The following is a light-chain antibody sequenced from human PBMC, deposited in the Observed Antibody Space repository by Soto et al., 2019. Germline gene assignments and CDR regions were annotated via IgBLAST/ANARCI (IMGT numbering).Light chain of an antibody. J-gene: IGKJ2*01. Sequence: DIVMTQSPDSLAVSLGERATINCKSSQSVLYSSNNKNYLSWYQQKPGQPPKLLIYWASTRESGVPDRFSGSGSRTDFTLTISSLQAEDVAVYYCQQCCSTPYTFGQGTKLEIK. CDR2: WAS. CDR1: QSVLYSSNNKNY. CDR3: QQCCSTPYT. V-gene: IGKV4-1*01.